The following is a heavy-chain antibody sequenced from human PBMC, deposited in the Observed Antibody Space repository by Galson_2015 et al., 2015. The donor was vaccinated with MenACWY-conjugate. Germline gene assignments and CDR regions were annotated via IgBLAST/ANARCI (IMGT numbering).Heavy chain of an antibody. CDR3: ARDEGGYGDYSLDAFDI. CDR1: GFTFSSYS. V-gene: IGHV3-48*04. Sequence: SLRLSCAASGFTFSSYSMNWVRQAPGKGLEWVSYISSSSSTIYYADSVKGRFTISRDNAKNSLYQQMNSLRAEDTAVYYCARDEGGYGDYSLDAFDIWGQGTMVTVSS. D-gene: IGHD4-17*01. J-gene: IGHJ3*02. CDR2: ISSSSSTI.